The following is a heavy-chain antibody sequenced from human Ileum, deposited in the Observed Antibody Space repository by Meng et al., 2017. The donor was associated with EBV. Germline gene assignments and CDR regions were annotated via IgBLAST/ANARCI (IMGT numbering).Heavy chain of an antibody. CDR1: GGSFSGYY. CDR3: ARGNKVSDRGFDY. J-gene: IGHJ4*02. V-gene: IGHV4-34*01. CDR2: INHSGST. Sequence: QVQPQQGGAGLLKPSEPLSLTCAVYGGSFSGYYWSWIRQPPGKGLEWIGEINHSGSTNYNPSLKSRVTISVDTSKNQFSLKLSSVTAADTAVYYCARGNKVSDRGFDYWGQGTLVTVSS. D-gene: IGHD3-10*01.